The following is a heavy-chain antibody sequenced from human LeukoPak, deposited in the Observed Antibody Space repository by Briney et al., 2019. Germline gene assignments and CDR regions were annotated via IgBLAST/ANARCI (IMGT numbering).Heavy chain of an antibody. CDR3: ARAFTAVTTSLFDP. J-gene: IGHJ5*02. CDR1: GFTFSSYS. V-gene: IGHV3-21*01. Sequence: GGSLRLSCSASGFTFSSYSMNWLRQAPGKPLEWVSSIRSRSSFIYYADSVKGRFTISRDNAKNSLYLQMNRLRAEDTAVYYCARAFTAVTTSLFDPWGQGTLVTVSS. CDR2: IRSRSSFI. D-gene: IGHD4-17*01.